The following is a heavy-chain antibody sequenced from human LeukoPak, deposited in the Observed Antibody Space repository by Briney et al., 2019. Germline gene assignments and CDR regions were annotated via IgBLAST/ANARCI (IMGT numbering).Heavy chain of an antibody. V-gene: IGHV1-2*02. CDR3: ARMYYYGSGSYYTP. D-gene: IGHD3-10*01. Sequence: ASVKVSCKASGYTFTGYYMHWVRQAPGQGLEWMGWINPNSGGTNYAQKFQGRVTITRDTSISTAYMELSRLRSDDTAVYYCARMYYYGSGSYYTPWGQGTLVTVSS. CDR1: GYTFTGYY. CDR2: INPNSGGT. J-gene: IGHJ5*02.